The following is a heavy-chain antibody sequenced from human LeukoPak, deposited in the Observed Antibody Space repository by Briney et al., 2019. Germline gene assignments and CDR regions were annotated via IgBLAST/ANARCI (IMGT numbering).Heavy chain of an antibody. D-gene: IGHD3-16*01. Sequence: GGSLRLSCAASGYTFRSFAMHWVRQAPGKGLEWVAIISHDGTDKYYADSVKGRFTISRDNSKNALHLQMNSLRIEDTAVYYCVQRGGLDYWGQGTLVTVSS. CDR3: VQRGGLDY. J-gene: IGHJ4*02. CDR2: ISHDGTDK. CDR1: GYTFRSFA. V-gene: IGHV3-30*03.